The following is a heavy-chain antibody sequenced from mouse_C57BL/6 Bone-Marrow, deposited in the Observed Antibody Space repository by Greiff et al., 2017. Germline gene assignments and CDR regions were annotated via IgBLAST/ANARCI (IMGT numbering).Heavy chain of an antibody. V-gene: IGHV1-50*01. Sequence: VQLQQPGAELVKPGASVKLSCKASGYTFTSYWMQWVKQRPGQGLEWIGEIDPSDSYTNYNQKFKGKATLTVDTSSSTAYMQLSSLTSEDSAVYYCASRDVRFAYWGQGTLVTVSA. J-gene: IGHJ3*01. CDR3: ASRDVRFAY. CDR1: GYTFTSYW. D-gene: IGHD3-3*01. CDR2: IDPSDSYT.